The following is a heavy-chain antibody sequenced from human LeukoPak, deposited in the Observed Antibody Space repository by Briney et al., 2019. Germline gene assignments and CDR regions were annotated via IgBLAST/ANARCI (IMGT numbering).Heavy chain of an antibody. D-gene: IGHD2-2*01. CDR1: GDSVSSNSVT. CDR2: TYYRSTWYN. Sequence: SQTLSLTCAISGDSVSSNSVTWNWIRQSPPRGLEWLGRTYYRSTWYNDYAVSVRGRITVNPDTSKNQFSQHLNSVTPEDTAVYYCARRLTQYDCFDPWGQGILVTVSS. V-gene: IGHV6-1*01. CDR3: ARRLTQYDCFDP. J-gene: IGHJ5*02.